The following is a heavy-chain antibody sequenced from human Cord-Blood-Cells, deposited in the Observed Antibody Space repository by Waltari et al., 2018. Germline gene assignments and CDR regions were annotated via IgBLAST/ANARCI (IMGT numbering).Heavy chain of an antibody. CDR1: GGSISSSSYY. CDR2: IYYGGST. CDR3: ARSRNFDY. V-gene: IGHV4-39*01. J-gene: IGHJ4*02. Sequence: QLQLQESGPGLVKPSETLSLTCTVSGGSISSSSYYWGWIRQPPGKGLEWIGSIYYGGSTYYNPSLKSRVTISVDTSKNQFSLKRSSVTAADTAVYYCARSRNFDYWGQGTLVTVSS. D-gene: IGHD6-6*01.